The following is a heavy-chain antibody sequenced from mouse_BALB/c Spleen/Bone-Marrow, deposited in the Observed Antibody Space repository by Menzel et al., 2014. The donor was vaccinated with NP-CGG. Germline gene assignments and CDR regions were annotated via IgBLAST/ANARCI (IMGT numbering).Heavy chain of an antibody. J-gene: IGHJ3*01. V-gene: IGHV1-54*01. Sequence: QVQLQQSGAELVRPGTSVKVSCKASGYAFTNYLIEWVKQRPGQGLEWIGVINPGSGGTNYNEKFKGKATLTADKSSSTAYMQLSSLTSDDSAVYFCARNANWSFAYWGQGTLVTVSA. CDR2: INPGSGGT. CDR3: ARNANWSFAY. D-gene: IGHD4-1*01. CDR1: GYAFTNYL.